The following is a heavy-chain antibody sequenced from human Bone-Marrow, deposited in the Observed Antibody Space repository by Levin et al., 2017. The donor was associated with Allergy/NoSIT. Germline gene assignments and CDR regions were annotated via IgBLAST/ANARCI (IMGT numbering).Heavy chain of an antibody. D-gene: IGHD3-3*01. Sequence: HPGGSLRLSCVASGFAFDDHAMYWVRQPPGKGLELVSGISWRGGNIVYGKSVQGRFTTSRDNAKNSVYLQMDSLRPEDTAHYYCARGRGSGYYVDDAFDLWGQGTMVTVSS. CDR1: GFAFDDHA. CDR3: ARGRGSGYYVDDAFDL. CDR2: ISWRGGNI. V-gene: IGHV3-9*01. J-gene: IGHJ3*01.